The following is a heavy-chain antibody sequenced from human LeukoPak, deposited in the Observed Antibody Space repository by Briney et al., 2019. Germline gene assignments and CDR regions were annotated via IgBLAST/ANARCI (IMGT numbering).Heavy chain of an antibody. CDR3: AREEGSYGTSGY. V-gene: IGHV4-39*07. J-gene: IGHJ4*02. D-gene: IGHD5-18*01. Sequence: PSETLSLTCTVSGGSISSSSYYWGWIRQPPGKGLEWIGSIYYSGSTYYNPSLKSRVTISVDTSKNQFSLKLSSVTAADTAVYYCAREEGSYGTSGYWGQGTLVTVSS. CDR2: IYYSGST. CDR1: GGSISSSSYY.